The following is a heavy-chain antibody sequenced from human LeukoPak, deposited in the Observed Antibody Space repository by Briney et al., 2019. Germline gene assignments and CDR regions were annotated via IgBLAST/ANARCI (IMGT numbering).Heavy chain of an antibody. V-gene: IGHV5-51*01. J-gene: IGHJ6*04. Sequence: GESLKISCKGSGYSFTSYRIGWVRQMPGKGLEWMGIIYPGDSDTRYSPSFQGQVTISADKSISTAYLQWSSLKASDTAMYYCARLGGYGSGSMGYYYYGMDVWGKGTTVTVSS. CDR3: ARLGGYGSGSMGYYYYGMDV. D-gene: IGHD3-10*01. CDR2: IYPGDSDT. CDR1: GYSFTSYR.